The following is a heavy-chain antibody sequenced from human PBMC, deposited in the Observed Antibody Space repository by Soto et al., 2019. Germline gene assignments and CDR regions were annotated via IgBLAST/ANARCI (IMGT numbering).Heavy chain of an antibody. V-gene: IGHV1-46*01. CDR2: INPSGGST. D-gene: IGHD3-9*01. CDR3: ASSETNYDILTGPPDY. Sequence: QAPGQGLEWMGIINPSGGSTSYAQKFQGRVTMTRDTSTSTVYMELSSLRSEDTAVYYCASSETNYDILTGPPDYWGQGTLVTVSS. J-gene: IGHJ4*02.